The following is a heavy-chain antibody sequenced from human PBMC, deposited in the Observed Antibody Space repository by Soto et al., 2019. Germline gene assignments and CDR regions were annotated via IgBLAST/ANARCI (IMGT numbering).Heavy chain of an antibody. Sequence: ASVKVSCKASGYTFTSYGISWVRQAPGQGLEWMGRISAYNGNTNYAQKLQGRVAMTTDTSTSTAYMELRSLRSDDTAVYYCARVNCGGDCDAFDIWGQGTMVTVSS. D-gene: IGHD2-21*02. CDR1: GYTFTSYG. CDR3: ARVNCGGDCDAFDI. J-gene: IGHJ3*02. CDR2: ISAYNGNT. V-gene: IGHV1-18*01.